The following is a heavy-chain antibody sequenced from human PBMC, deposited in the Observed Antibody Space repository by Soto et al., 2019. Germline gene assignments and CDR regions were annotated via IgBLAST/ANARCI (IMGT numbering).Heavy chain of an antibody. Sequence: RSQTLSLTCAIPGDSVSSNSAAWNWIRQSPSRGLEWLGRTYYRSKWYNDYAVSVKSRITINPDTSKNQFSLQLNSVTPDDTAVYYCARDLEVTEEVGAHVFDYWGQGTLVTVSS. D-gene: IGHD1-26*01. CDR2: TYYRSKWYN. CDR1: GDSVSSNSAA. CDR3: ARDLEVTEEVGAHVFDY. V-gene: IGHV6-1*01. J-gene: IGHJ4*02.